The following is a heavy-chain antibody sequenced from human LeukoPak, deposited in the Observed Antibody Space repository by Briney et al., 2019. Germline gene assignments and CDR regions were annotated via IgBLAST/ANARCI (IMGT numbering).Heavy chain of an antibody. CDR2: IYYSGST. V-gene: IGHV4-61*01. CDR3: ARAYYDYVWGSYPPYYFDY. Sequence: SETLSLTCTVSGGSVSSGSYYWSWIRQPPGKGLEWIGNIYYSGSTNYNPSLKSRVTISVDTSKNQFSLKLGSVTAADTAVYYCARAYYDYVWGSYPPYYFDYWGQGILVTVSS. CDR1: GGSVSSGSYY. D-gene: IGHD3-16*01. J-gene: IGHJ4*02.